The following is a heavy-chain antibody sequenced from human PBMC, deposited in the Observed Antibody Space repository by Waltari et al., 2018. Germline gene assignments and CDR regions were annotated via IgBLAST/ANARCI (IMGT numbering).Heavy chain of an antibody. V-gene: IGHV1-69*01. J-gene: IGHJ5*02. CDR1: GGTFSSYA. D-gene: IGHD3-10*01. CDR2: IIPIFGTA. CDR3: ARDWLGDGYNAGWGGENWFDP. Sequence: QVQLVQSGAEVKKPGSSVKVSCKASGGTFSSYAISWVRQAPGQGLEWMGGIIPIFGTANDAQKFQGRVTITEDESTSTAYMELSSLRSEDTAVDYCARDWLGDGYNAGWGGENWFDPWGQGTLVTVSS.